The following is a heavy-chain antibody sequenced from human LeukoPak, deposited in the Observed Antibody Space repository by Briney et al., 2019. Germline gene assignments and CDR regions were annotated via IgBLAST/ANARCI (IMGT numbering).Heavy chain of an antibody. D-gene: IGHD6-13*01. Sequence: PGGSPRLSCAAPGFTVKRNFMSRDRQAPGKGLGWVSVIYSGGNTDYADSVKGRFTISRDNSKNTLYLQMNSLRAEDTALYYCARVMGHGTWYDAEYFQHWGQGTLVTVSS. CDR1: GFTVKRNF. V-gene: IGHV3-66*01. CDR3: ARVMGHGTWYDAEYFQH. CDR2: IYSGGNT. J-gene: IGHJ1*01.